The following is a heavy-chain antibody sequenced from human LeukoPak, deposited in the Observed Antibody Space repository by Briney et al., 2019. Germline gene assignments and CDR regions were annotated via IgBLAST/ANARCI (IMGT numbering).Heavy chain of an antibody. J-gene: IGHJ6*02. V-gene: IGHV4-34*01. CDR2: INHSGST. D-gene: IGHD4-11*01. CDR3: ARGRRHDYSNFGYYYYGMDV. Sequence: SETLSLTCAVYGGSSSGYYWSWIRQPPGKGLEWIGEINHSGSTNYNPSLKSRDTISVDTSKNQFSLKLSSVTAADTAVYYCARGRRHDYSNFGYYYYGMDVWGQGTTVTVSS. CDR1: GGSSSGYY.